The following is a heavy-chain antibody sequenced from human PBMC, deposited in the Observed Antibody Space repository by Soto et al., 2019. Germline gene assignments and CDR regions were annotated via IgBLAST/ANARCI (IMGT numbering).Heavy chain of an antibody. J-gene: IGHJ3*01. CDR1: GDSVSSDITS. CDR3: ARGNALDV. V-gene: IGHV6-1*01. Sequence: QGQLQQSGPGLVKPSQTLSLTCAISGDSVSSDITSWNWIRQSPSRGLEWLGRKYYRSKWFHDYEASVKSRITINPDTSNNQFSLELTSMTPEDTAVYYCARGNALDVWGQGTVVTVSS. CDR2: KYYRSKWFH. D-gene: IGHD3-10*01.